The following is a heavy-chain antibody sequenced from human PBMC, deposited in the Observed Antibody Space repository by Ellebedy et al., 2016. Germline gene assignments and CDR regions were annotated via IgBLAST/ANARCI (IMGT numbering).Heavy chain of an antibody. CDR2: ISFDGSNK. CDR3: ARDIDSDWHYFDS. V-gene: IGHV3-30*03. J-gene: IGHJ4*02. CDR1: GFTFSSYS. Sequence: GESLKISCAASGFTFSSYSMYWVRQAPGKGLEWVSVISFDGSNKYYADSVKGRFTISRDNSRNTLYLQMNSLRAEDTAVYYCARDIDSDWHYFDSWGQGTLVTVAS. D-gene: IGHD3-9*01.